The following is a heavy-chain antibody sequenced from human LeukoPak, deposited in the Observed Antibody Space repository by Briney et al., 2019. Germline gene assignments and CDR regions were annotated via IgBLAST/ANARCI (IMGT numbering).Heavy chain of an antibody. D-gene: IGHD5-24*01. CDR3: VRDRDGYNY. Sequence: GGSLRLSCAASGFTFSNSSMHWVRQLPGKGLEWVARINIGGSTTYYADSVKGRFTISRDNAKNTLYLQMNILRAEDTAVYYCVRDRDGYNYWGQGTLVTVSS. CDR1: GFTFSNSS. V-gene: IGHV3-74*01. CDR2: INIGGSTT. J-gene: IGHJ4*02.